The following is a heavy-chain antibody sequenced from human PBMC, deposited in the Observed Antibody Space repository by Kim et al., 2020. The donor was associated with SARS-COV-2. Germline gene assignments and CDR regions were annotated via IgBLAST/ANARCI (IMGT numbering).Heavy chain of an antibody. CDR1: GFTVNSNY. Sequence: GGSLRLSCAGSGFTVNSNYMNWVRQAPGKGLEWVSVMYAGGSAFYADSVKGRFTMSRDNPKNTLYLQMNSLRAEDTAVYYCAREGMGRGVISDWGQGTLVTVSS. D-gene: IGHD3-10*01. CDR2: MYAGGSA. CDR3: AREGMGRGVISD. J-gene: IGHJ4*02. V-gene: IGHV3-66*01.